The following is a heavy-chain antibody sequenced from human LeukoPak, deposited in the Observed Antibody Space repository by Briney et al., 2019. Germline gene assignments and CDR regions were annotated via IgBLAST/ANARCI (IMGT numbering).Heavy chain of an antibody. CDR2: ITSNGGST. Sequence: TGGSLRLSCAASGFAFSSYAFHWVRQAPGKGLEYVSSITSNGGSTYYANSVKGRFTSSRDNAKLPLYLQMDSLRAEDMAVYYCAKRSSESYYYDYWGQGTLVTVSS. CDR3: AKRSSESYYYDY. D-gene: IGHD3-10*01. V-gene: IGHV3-64*01. CDR1: GFAFSSYA. J-gene: IGHJ4*02.